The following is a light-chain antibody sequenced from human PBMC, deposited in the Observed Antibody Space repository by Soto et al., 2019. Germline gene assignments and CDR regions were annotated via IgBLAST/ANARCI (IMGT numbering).Light chain of an antibody. J-gene: IGKJ4*01. CDR2: WAS. Sequence: DIVMTQSPDSLSVSLGERATINCKSSQSVLSSSNNKNYLAWYQQKPGQPPKVVIYWASTRGSGVPDRFSGSVSGTDFTLTISSLQAEDVAVYYCQHYYSSPLTFGGGTKVEIK. CDR1: QSVLSSSNNKNY. V-gene: IGKV4-1*01. CDR3: QHYYSSPLT.